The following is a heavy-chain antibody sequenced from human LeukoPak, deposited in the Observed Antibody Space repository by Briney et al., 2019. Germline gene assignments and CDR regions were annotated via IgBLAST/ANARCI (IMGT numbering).Heavy chain of an antibody. CDR3: ASAGGSGWYKYFQH. J-gene: IGHJ1*01. CDR2: ISSSGSTI. V-gene: IGHV3-21*04. D-gene: IGHD6-19*01. Sequence: GGSLRLSCAASGFTFSSYAMSWVRQAPGKGLEWVSAISSSGSTIYYADSVKGRFTISRDNAKNSLYLQMNSLRAEDTAVYYCASAGGSGWYKYFQHWGQGTLVTVSS. CDR1: GFTFSSYA.